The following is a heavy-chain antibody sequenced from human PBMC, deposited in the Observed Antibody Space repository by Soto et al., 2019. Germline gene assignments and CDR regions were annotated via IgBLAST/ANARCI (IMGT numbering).Heavy chain of an antibody. J-gene: IGHJ4*02. CDR1: GYTFTSYA. Sequence: ASVKVSCKASGYTFTSYAMHWVRQAPGQRLEWMGWINAGNGNTKYSQKFQGRFTISRDDSKSTLSLQMNSLKVEDTAVYYCVTDVPNDIYPYDYWGQGTLVTVSS. V-gene: IGHV1-3*01. CDR3: VTDVPNDIYPYDY. D-gene: IGHD3-9*01. CDR2: INAGNGNT.